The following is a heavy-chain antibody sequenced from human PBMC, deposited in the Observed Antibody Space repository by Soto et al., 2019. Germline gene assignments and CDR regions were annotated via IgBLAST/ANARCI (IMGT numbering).Heavy chain of an antibody. Sequence: SVKVSCKAAGGTFSTYTISCVRQAPGQGLEWMGRIIPILGIANYAQKFQGRVTITADKSTSTAYMELSSLRSEDTAVYYCATHTYYYGSGSYYRESRGFDPWGQGTLVTV. CDR2: IIPILGIA. D-gene: IGHD3-10*01. CDR3: ATHTYYYGSGSYYRESRGFDP. CDR1: GGTFSTYT. J-gene: IGHJ5*02. V-gene: IGHV1-69*02.